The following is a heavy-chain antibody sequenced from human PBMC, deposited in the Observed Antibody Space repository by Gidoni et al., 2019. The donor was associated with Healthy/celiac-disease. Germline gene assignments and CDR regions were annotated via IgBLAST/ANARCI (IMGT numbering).Heavy chain of an antibody. CDR1: GGSISSSSYY. D-gene: IGHD3-3*01. J-gene: IGHJ6*02. CDR3: ASHITLFGLVIPHYGIDF. Sequence: QLQLQESGPGLVKPSETLSLTCTVSGGSISSSSYYWGWIRQPPGKGLEWLGRMYYSGSTYYNPSLKSLVTISVDTSKTSFSLKGGSVTAAATAVYYCASHITLFGLVIPHYGIDFWGQGTTVTVSS. V-gene: IGHV4-39*01. CDR2: MYYSGST.